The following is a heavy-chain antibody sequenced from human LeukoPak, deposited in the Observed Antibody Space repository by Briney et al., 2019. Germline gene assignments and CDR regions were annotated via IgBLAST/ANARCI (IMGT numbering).Heavy chain of an antibody. CDR1: GFTFSSYA. J-gene: IGHJ4*02. Sequence: PGGTLRLFCSISGFTFSSYAIHWGRQAPGKGLEYLSPNSNDGGSSYYADPVKGRLTISGDNSKNTLYLQMSSPMAEDTAVYYCVKDRSSSSWYWGYAFDYWGQGTLVTVSS. CDR3: VKDRSSSSWYWGYAFDY. D-gene: IGHD6-13*01. V-gene: IGHV3-64D*09. CDR2: NSNDGGSS.